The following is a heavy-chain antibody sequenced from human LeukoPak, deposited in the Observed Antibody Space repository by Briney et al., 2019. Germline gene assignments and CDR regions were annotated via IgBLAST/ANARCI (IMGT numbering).Heavy chain of an antibody. Sequence: PGRSLRLSCAASGFTFISYGMHWVRQAPGKGLEWVAVISYDGSNKYYADSVKGRFTISRDNSKNTLYLQMNSLRAEDTAVYYCAKGQLWFGEFSYFDYWGQGTLVTVSS. CDR1: GFTFISYG. V-gene: IGHV3-30*18. D-gene: IGHD3-10*01. CDR3: AKGQLWFGEFSYFDY. J-gene: IGHJ4*02. CDR2: ISYDGSNK.